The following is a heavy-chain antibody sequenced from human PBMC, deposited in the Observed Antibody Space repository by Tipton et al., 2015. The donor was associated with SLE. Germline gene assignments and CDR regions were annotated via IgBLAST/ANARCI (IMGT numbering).Heavy chain of an antibody. V-gene: IGHV3-33*08. CDR2: IRYDGSNK. CDR1: GFTFSSYA. Sequence: SLRLSCAASGFTFSSYAMSWVRQAPGKGLEWVAFIRYDGSNKYYADSVKGRFTISRDNSKNTLYLQMNSLRAEDTAVYYCARGGIVVALDAFDIWGQGTMVTVSS. D-gene: IGHD3-22*01. CDR3: ARGGIVVALDAFDI. J-gene: IGHJ3*02.